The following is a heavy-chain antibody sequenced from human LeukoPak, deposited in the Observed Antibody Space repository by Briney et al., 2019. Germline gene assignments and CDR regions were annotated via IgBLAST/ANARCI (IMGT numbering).Heavy chain of an antibody. D-gene: IGHD6-19*01. J-gene: IGHJ4*02. CDR2: IYYSGST. V-gene: IGHV4-39*01. CDR3: ARRRSGWYDY. CDR1: GGSISSSSYY. Sequence: SETLSLXCTVSGGSISSSSYYWGWIRQPPGKGLEWIGSIYYSGSTYYNPSLKSRVTISVDTSKNQFSLKLSSVTAADTAVYYCARRRSGWYDYWGQGTLVTVSS.